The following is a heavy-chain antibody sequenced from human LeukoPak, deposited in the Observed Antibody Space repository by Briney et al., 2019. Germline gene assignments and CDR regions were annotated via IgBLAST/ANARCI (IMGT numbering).Heavy chain of an antibody. CDR3: ARFRGITMIVRQGSRYYFDY. CDR2: INHSGST. Sequence: SETLSLTCAVYGGSFSGYYWSWIRQPPGKGLEWIGEINHSGSTNYNPSLKSRVTISVDTSKNQFSLKLSSVTAADTAVYYCARFRGITMIVRQGSRYYFDYWGQGTLVTVSS. CDR1: GGSFSGYY. V-gene: IGHV4-34*01. J-gene: IGHJ4*02. D-gene: IGHD3-22*01.